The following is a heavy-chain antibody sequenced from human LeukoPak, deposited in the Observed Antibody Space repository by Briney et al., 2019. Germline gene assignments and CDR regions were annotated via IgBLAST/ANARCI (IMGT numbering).Heavy chain of an antibody. CDR1: GGSISSYY. CDR2: IYYRGST. Sequence: PSETLSLTCTVSGGSISSYYWSWIRQPPGKGLEWIGYIYYRGSTNYNPSLKSRVTISVDTSKNQFSLKLSSVTAADTAVYYCARDSGFYDSSGYYGYWGQGTLVTVSS. V-gene: IGHV4-59*01. CDR3: ARDSGFYDSSGYYGY. D-gene: IGHD3-22*01. J-gene: IGHJ4*02.